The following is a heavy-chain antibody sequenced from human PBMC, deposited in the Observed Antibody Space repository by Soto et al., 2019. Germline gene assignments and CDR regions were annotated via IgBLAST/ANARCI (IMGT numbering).Heavy chain of an antibody. CDR2: ISAYNGNT. D-gene: IGHD3-22*01. V-gene: IGHV1-18*01. CDR3: ARDLPYYYDSSGYYTFHFDY. J-gene: IGHJ4*02. Sequence: QVQLVQAGAEVKKPGASVKVSCKASGYTFTSYGISWVRQDPGQAIEWRGWISAYNGNTNYAQKLQGRVTMTTDTSTSTADMELKSLRSDDTAVYYCARDLPYYYDSSGYYTFHFDYWGQGTLVTVSS. CDR1: GYTFTSYG.